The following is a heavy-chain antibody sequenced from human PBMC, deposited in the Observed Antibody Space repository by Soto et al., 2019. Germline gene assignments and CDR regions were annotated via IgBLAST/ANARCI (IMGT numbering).Heavy chain of an antibody. Sequence: QVQLQESGPGLVKPSGTLSLTCAVSGGSISSSNWWSWVRQPPGKGLEWIGEIYHSGSTNYNPSLKSRVTISVDTSKNQFSLKLRSVTAADTAVYYCARDAPYDYVWGSYRGFDYWGQGTLVTVSS. CDR3: ARDAPYDYVWGSYRGFDY. CDR2: IYHSGST. CDR1: GGSISSSNW. V-gene: IGHV4-4*02. D-gene: IGHD3-16*02. J-gene: IGHJ4*02.